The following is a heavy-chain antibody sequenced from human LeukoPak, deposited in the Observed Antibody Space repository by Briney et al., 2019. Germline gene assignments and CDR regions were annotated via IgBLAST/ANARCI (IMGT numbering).Heavy chain of an antibody. J-gene: IGHJ2*01. CDR3: ARRHYCSSTSCYFRESLGPYWYFDL. D-gene: IGHD2-2*01. CDR2: IYLGDSDT. Sequence: PGESLKISCKDSGYSFTSYWIGWVRQMPGKGLEWMGIIYLGDSDTRYSPSFQGQVTISADKSISTAYLQWSSLRASDTAMYYCARRHYCSSTSCYFRESLGPYWYFDLWGRGTLVTVSS. V-gene: IGHV5-51*01. CDR1: GYSFTSYW.